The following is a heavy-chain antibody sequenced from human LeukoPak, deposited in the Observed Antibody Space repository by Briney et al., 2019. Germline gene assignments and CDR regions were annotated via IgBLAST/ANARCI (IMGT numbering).Heavy chain of an antibody. Sequence: SETLSLTCAVYGGSFSGYYWSWIRQPPGKGLEWIGEINHSGSTNYNPSLKSRVTISVDTSKNQFSLKLSSVTAADTAVYYCARGGGYVGAFDIWGQGTMVTVSS. CDR1: GGSFSGYY. V-gene: IGHV4-34*01. CDR3: ARGGGYVGAFDI. CDR2: INHSGST. D-gene: IGHD6-25*01. J-gene: IGHJ3*02.